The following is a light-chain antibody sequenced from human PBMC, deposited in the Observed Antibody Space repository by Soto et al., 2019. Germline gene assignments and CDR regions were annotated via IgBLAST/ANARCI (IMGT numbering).Light chain of an antibody. CDR1: SSDVGGYDY. J-gene: IGLJ1*01. V-gene: IGLV2-11*01. CDR3: CSYYDTSTHA. Sequence: QSVLTQPRSVSESPGQSVTISCTGTSSDVGGYDYLSWYQQHPGKAPKLLIYGVSERPSGVPDRFSGSKSGSTASLTISGLQAEDEADYYCCSYYDTSTHAFGTGTKVTV. CDR2: GVS.